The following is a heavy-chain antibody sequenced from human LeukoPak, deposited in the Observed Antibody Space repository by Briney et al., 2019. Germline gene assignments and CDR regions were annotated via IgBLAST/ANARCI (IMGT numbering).Heavy chain of an antibody. CDR1: GGSISSYY. Sequence: PSETLSLTCTVSGGSISSYYWSWIRQPPGKGREWIGYTYYSGSTNYNPSLKSRVTISVDTSKNQFSLKLSSVTAADTAVYYCARGPMVRGVIITGDFDYWGQGTLVTVSS. CDR3: ARGPMVRGVIITGDFDY. J-gene: IGHJ4*02. D-gene: IGHD3-10*01. V-gene: IGHV4-59*01. CDR2: TYYSGST.